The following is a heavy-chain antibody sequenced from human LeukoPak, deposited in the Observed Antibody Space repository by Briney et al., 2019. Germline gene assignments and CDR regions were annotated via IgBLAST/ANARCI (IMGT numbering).Heavy chain of an antibody. Sequence: GGSLRLSCAASGLTFSSYWRSWFRQAPGKGLEGWANIKQDGIERYYVDSVKGRFTISRDNAKNSLYLQMNSLRAEDTAVYYCARRRCTSTSCFADYWGQGTLVTVSS. CDR3: ARRRCTSTSCFADY. CDR1: GLTFSSYW. CDR2: IKQDGIER. D-gene: IGHD2-2*01. V-gene: IGHV3-7*01. J-gene: IGHJ4*02.